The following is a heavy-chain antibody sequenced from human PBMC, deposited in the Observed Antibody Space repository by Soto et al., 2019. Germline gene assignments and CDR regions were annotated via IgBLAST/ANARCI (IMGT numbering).Heavy chain of an antibody. CDR1: GFSFSDYS. CDR3: AKDRRGCLDY. D-gene: IGHD3-10*01. Sequence: PGGSLRLSCAASGFSFSDYSMNWVRQAPGKGLEWVSAISGSGGRTYYADSVKGRFTISRDNSMNTVYLQMTRLRAEDTAVYYCAKDRRGCLDYWGLGTLVTVSS. V-gene: IGHV3-23*01. J-gene: IGHJ4*02. CDR2: ISGSGGRT.